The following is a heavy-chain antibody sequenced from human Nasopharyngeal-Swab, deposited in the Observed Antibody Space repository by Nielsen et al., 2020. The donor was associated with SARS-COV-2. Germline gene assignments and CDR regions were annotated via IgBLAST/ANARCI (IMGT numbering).Heavy chain of an antibody. V-gene: IGHV1-8*01. CDR1: GYTFTSYD. D-gene: IGHD5-18*01. CDR2: MNPNSGNT. J-gene: IGHJ6*02. Sequence: ASVKVSCKASGYTFTSYDISWVRQATGQGLEWMGWMNPNSGNTGYAQKFQGRVTMTRNTSISTAYMELSSLRSEDTAVYYCARDRGAAMAGRGWIGGVYYYGMDVWGQGTTVTVSS. CDR3: ARDRGAAMAGRGWIGGVYYYGMDV.